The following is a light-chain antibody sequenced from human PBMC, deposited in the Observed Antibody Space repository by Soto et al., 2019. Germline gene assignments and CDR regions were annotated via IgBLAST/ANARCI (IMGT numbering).Light chain of an antibody. CDR1: QSINSNF. J-gene: IGKJ1*01. V-gene: IGKV3-20*01. Sequence: EIVLTQSPGTLSLSPGEGATLSCRASQSINSNFLAWYQQKRGQAPRLLIHGASNRATGIPDRFSGSGSGTDFTLTITRLEPEDFAVYYCQQYGGSPRTFGQGTKVDIK. CDR3: QQYGGSPRT. CDR2: GAS.